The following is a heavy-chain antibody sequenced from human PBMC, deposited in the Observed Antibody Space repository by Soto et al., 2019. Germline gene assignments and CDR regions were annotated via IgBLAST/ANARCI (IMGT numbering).Heavy chain of an antibody. Sequence: SSETLSLTCAVYGGSFSGYYWSWIRQPPGKGLEWIGEINHSGSTNYNPSLKSRVTISVDTSKNQFSLKLSSLRSEDTAVYYCEGYYSSSWTDFYGMDVWGQGTTVTVSS. CDR1: GGSFSGYY. V-gene: IGHV4-34*01. CDR2: INHSGST. D-gene: IGHD6-13*01. CDR3: EGYYSSSWTDFYGMDV. J-gene: IGHJ6*02.